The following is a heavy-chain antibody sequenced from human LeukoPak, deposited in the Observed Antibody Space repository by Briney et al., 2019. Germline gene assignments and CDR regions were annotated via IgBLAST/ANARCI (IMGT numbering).Heavy chain of an antibody. D-gene: IGHD5-18*01. CDR2: INAGNGNT. Sequence: ASVKVSCKASGYTFTSYAMHWVRQAPGQRLEWMGWINAGNGNTKYSQKFQGRVTITRDTSASTAYMELSSLRSEDTAVYYCARGRLENRLKQLWSPSYYYYMDVWGKGTTVTVSS. CDR3: ARGRLENRLKQLWSPSYYYYMDV. V-gene: IGHV1-3*01. CDR1: GYTFTSYA. J-gene: IGHJ6*03.